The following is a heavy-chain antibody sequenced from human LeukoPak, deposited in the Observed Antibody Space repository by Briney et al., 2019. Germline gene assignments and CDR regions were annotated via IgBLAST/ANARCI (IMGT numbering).Heavy chain of an antibody. Sequence: GGSLRLSCAASGLTFSSHWMHWVRQAPGKGLVWVSRITNDGSSTTYADSVKGRFTISRDNAKNMLYLQVNSLRAEDTAVYYCAKDLISRGYSGYGDYWGQGTLVTVSS. CDR1: GLTFSSHW. CDR3: AKDLISRGYSGYGDY. D-gene: IGHD5-12*01. CDR2: ITNDGSST. J-gene: IGHJ4*02. V-gene: IGHV3-74*01.